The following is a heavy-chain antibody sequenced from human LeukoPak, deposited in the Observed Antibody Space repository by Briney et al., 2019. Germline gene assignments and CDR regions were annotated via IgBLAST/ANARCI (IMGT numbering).Heavy chain of an antibody. J-gene: IGHJ4*02. V-gene: IGHV4-38-2*01. CDR2: IYHSGST. CDR1: GSSISSGYY. D-gene: IGHD7-27*01. CDR3: ARALSGDLDY. Sequence: SETLSLTCAVSGSSISSGYYWGWIRQPPGKGLEWIGSIYHSGSTYYNPSLKSRVTISVDTSKNQFSLKLSSVTAADTAVYYCARALSGDLDYWGQGTLVTVSS.